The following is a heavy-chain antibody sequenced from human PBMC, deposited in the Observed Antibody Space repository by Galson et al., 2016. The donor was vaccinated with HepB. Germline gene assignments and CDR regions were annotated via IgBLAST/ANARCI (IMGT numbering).Heavy chain of an antibody. CDR3: ARDIGHGATDTPGYYFSLDV. V-gene: IGHV4-59*01. CDR2: VYYTGTT. Sequence: ETLSLTCTVSGGSIRGYYWTWIRQPPGKGLEWIGYVYYTGTTNYSPSLKRRVYISVDTSENQFSLSLDSVTAADTAIYYCARDIGHGATDTPGYYFSLDVWGRGTAVSVSS. CDR1: GGSIRGYY. J-gene: IGHJ6*04. D-gene: IGHD1-1*01.